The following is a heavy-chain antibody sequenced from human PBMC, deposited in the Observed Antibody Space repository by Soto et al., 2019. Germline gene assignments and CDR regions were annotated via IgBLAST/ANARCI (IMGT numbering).Heavy chain of an antibody. D-gene: IGHD4-17*01. CDR3: ARDPRKTSVTTSVDY. Sequence: QVQLVGSGGGVVQPGTSLRLSCEASGFPFSDHAMHWVRQAPGKGLEWVAVIWYDGSNEYYGDSVKGRFTSSRDNSKNTLYLQMNSLRAEDTAVYYCARDPRKTSVTTSVDYWGQGTLVTVSS. CDR1: GFPFSDHA. V-gene: IGHV3-33*01. J-gene: IGHJ4*02. CDR2: IWYDGSNE.